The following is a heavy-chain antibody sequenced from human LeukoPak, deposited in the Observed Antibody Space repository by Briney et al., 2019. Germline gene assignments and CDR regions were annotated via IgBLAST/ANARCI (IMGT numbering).Heavy chain of an antibody. D-gene: IGHD1-1*01. V-gene: IGHV1-18*01. Sequence: ASVKVSCKTSGYTFTYYAVSWVRQAPGQGLEWMGWISGYNGNTNYAQEFQGRVTMTTDTSTSTAYMELRSLRSDDTAVYFCARDTITYGTPGDYWGQGTLVAVSS. CDR3: ARDTITYGTPGDY. J-gene: IGHJ4*02. CDR2: ISGYNGNT. CDR1: GYTFTYYA.